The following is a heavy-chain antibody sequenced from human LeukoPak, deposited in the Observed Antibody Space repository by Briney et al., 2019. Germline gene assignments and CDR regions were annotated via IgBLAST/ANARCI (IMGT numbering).Heavy chain of an antibody. D-gene: IGHD3-9*01. CDR1: GFTFSSYG. CDR2: ISGSGGST. V-gene: IGHV3-23*01. J-gene: IGHJ4*02. CDR3: ASEGILTGYYDQTAPEY. Sequence: PGGSLRLSCAASGFTFSSYGMHWVRQAPGKGLEWVSAISGSGGSTYYADSVKGRFTISRDNSKNTLYLQMNSLRAEDTAVYYCASEGILTGYYDQTAPEYWGQGTLVTVSS.